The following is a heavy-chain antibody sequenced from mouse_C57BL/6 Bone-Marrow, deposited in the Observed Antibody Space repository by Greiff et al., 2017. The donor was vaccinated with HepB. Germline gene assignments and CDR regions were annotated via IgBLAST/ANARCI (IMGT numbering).Heavy chain of an antibody. CDR3: ARDHGYYYGSSLDY. CDR1: GISITTGNYR. Sequence: DVQLQESGPGLVKPSQTVFLTCTVTGISITTGNYRWSWLRQFPGNKLEWIGYIYYSGTITYNPSLTSRTTITRDTPKNQFFLEMNSLTAEDTATYYCARDHGYYYGSSLDYWGQGTTLTVSS. D-gene: IGHD1-1*01. V-gene: IGHV3-5*01. CDR2: IYYSGTI. J-gene: IGHJ2*01.